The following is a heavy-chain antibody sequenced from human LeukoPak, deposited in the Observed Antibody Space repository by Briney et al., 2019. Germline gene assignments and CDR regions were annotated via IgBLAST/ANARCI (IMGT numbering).Heavy chain of an antibody. D-gene: IGHD5-18*01. J-gene: IGHJ4*02. CDR3: AKDRGYSYGYGVDY. CDR2: ISYDGSNK. CDR1: GVTFSSYG. Sequence: GGSLRLSCAASGVTFSSYGMHWVRQAPGKGLERVAVISYDGSNKYYADSVKGRFTISRDNSKNTLYLQMNSLRAEDTAVYYCAKDRGYSYGYGVDYWGQGTLVTVSS. V-gene: IGHV3-30*18.